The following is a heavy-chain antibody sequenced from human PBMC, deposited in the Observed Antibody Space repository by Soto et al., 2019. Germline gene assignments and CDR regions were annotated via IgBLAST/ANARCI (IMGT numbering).Heavy chain of an antibody. D-gene: IGHD3-10*01. CDR3: ARGRLMRNYGSGSYQLDY. V-gene: IGHV4-59*01. Sequence: SVTLSVTWIVAGGTIGSYDGSWIRQKTGKGLEWIGYIYYSGSTNYNPSLKSRVTISVDTSKNQFSLKLSSVTAADTAVYYCARGRLMRNYGSGSYQLDYWGQGTLVTVS. J-gene: IGHJ4*02. CDR1: GGTIGSYD. CDR2: IYYSGST.